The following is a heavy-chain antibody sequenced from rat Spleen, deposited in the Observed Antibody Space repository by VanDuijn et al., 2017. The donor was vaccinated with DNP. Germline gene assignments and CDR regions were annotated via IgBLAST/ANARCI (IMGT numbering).Heavy chain of an antibody. V-gene: IGHV2-1*01. CDR2: IQSGGGT. CDR3: ARGSWYFDF. J-gene: IGHJ1*01. CDR1: GFSLTSNS. Sequence: QVQLKESGPGLVQPSQTLSLTCTVSGFSLTSNSVHWIRQPPGKGLEWMGRIQSGGGTDYDSPLKSRLSISRETSKSQVFLKMNSVQTEDTAMYFCARGSWYFDFWGPGTMVTVSS. D-gene: IGHD5-1*01.